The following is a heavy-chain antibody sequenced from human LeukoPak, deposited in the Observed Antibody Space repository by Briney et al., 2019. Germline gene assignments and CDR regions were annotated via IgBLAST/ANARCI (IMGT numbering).Heavy chain of an antibody. CDR2: INPNSGDT. J-gene: IGHJ4*02. Sequence: GASVKVSCKAFGYSFTGYYIHWVRQAPGQGHEWMGWINPNSGDTNYAQKFQGRVTMTRDTSISTAYMELSRLKSDDTAVYYCAIASDWYYFDHWGQGTLVTVSS. CDR3: AIASDWYYFDH. V-gene: IGHV1-2*02. CDR1: GYSFTGYY. D-gene: IGHD6-19*01.